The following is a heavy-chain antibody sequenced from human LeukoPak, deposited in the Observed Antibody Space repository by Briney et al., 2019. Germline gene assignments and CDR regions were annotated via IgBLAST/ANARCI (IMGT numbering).Heavy chain of an antibody. CDR2: VYGSGST. CDR1: GGSISGYY. Sequence: SETLSLTCTVSGGSISGYYWSWIRQPAGKGLEWIGRVYGSGSTNYNPSLKSRLTVSLDTSKNQFSLRLSSVTAAGTAIYYCARDKVGTSYFDFWGQGALVTVSS. J-gene: IGHJ4*02. CDR3: ARDKVGTSYFDF. V-gene: IGHV4-4*07. D-gene: IGHD1-26*01.